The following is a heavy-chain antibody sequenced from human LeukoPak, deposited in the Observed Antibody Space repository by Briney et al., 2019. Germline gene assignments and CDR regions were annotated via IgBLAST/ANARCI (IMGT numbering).Heavy chain of an antibody. V-gene: IGHV1-18*01. CDR2: ISAYNGNT. J-gene: IGHJ5*02. CDR3: AREANYYGSDRFDP. D-gene: IGHD3-10*01. CDR1: GYTFTSYG. Sequence: ASVKVSCKASGYTFTSYGISWVRQAPGQGLEWMGWISAYNGNTNYAQKLQGRVTMTTDTSTSTAYMELRSLRSDDTAVYYCAREANYYGSDRFDPWGQGTLVTVSS.